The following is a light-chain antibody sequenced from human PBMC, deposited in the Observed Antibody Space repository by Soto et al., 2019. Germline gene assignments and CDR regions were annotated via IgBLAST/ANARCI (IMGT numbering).Light chain of an antibody. J-gene: IGKJ1*01. Sequence: EILITHAPTTLSVSPGERATLSCRASQSVSSDLAWYHQRPGQAPRLLIYGASTRATGIPARFSGSGSGTEFTLTINSLQSEDVAVYYCQQYNNWPRTFGQGTKVDIK. V-gene: IGKV3-15*01. CDR2: GAS. CDR1: QSVSSD. CDR3: QQYNNWPRT.